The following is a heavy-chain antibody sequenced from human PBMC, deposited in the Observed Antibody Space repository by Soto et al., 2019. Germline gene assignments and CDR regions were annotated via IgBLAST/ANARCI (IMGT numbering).Heavy chain of an antibody. CDR1: GGSISSYY. CDR2: IYYSGST. J-gene: IGHJ5*02. CDR3: ARVWPSAEKSGVNWIINWFDP. Sequence: QVQLQESGPGLVKPSETLSLTCTVSGGSISSYYWSWIRQPPGKGLEWIGYIYYSGSTNYNPSLKSRVTISVDTSKNQFSLKLSSVTAADTAVYYCARVWPSAEKSGVNWIINWFDPWGQGTLVTVSS. V-gene: IGHV4-59*01. D-gene: IGHD1-1*01.